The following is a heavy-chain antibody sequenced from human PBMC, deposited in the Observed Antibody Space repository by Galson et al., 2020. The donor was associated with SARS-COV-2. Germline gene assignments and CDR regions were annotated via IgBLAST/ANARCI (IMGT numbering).Heavy chain of an antibody. CDR2: IYYSGST. CDR1: GGSISSYY. V-gene: IGHV4-59*01. J-gene: IGHJ5*02. D-gene: IGHD3-3*01. CDR3: ARGKDTIFGVVIIPGWFDP. Sequence: SETLSLTCTVSGGSISSYYWSWIRQPPGKGLEWIGYIYYSGSTNYNPSLKSRVTISVDTSKNQFSLKLSFVTAADTAVYYCARGKDTIFGVVIIPGWFDPWGQGTLVTVSS.